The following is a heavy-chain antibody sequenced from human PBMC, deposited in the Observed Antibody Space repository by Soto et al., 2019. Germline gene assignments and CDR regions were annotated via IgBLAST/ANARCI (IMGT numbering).Heavy chain of an antibody. CDR1: GDSISGYY. Sequence: QVQLQESGPGLVKPSETVSLICTVSGDSISGYYWSWIRQPAGKGLEWIGRIYSSGNANYNPSLKSRVSMSVDMSKNQFSLKVTSVTAADTAMYYCARGDVSDLWGQWTKVTVSS. CDR3: ARGDVSDL. V-gene: IGHV4-4*07. CDR2: IYSSGNA. J-gene: IGHJ3*01.